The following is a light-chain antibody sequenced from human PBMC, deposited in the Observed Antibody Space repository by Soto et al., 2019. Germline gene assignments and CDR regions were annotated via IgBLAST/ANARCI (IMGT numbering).Light chain of an antibody. CDR2: GAS. CDR3: QQYNXYRT. V-gene: IGKV1-5*03. CDR1: QSISIR. Sequence: GDRVTITCRASQSISIRLAWYQQKPGKAPKLLIHGASSLEEGVSPTFSGSGSGTEFTLTINSLQLDDSSTYYCQQYNXYRTLGQGTKVDIK. J-gene: IGKJ1*01.